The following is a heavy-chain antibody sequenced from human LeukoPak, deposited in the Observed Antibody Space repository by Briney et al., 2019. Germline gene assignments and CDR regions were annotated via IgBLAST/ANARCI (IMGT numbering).Heavy chain of an antibody. D-gene: IGHD3-22*01. V-gene: IGHV3-48*01. J-gene: IGHJ4*02. CDR3: ARGPYYYDSSGYYVFDY. CDR1: GFTFSSYR. Sequence: GGSLRLSCAASGFTFSSYRMNWVRQAPGKGLEWVSYISSSSSTIYYADSVKGRFTISRDNAKNSLYLQMNSLRAEDTAVYYCARGPYYYDSSGYYVFDYWGQGTLVTVSS. CDR2: ISSSSSTI.